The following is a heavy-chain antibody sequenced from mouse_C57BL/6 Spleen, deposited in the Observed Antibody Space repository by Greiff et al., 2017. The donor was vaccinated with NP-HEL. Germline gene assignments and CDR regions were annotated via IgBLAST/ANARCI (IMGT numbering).Heavy chain of an antibody. D-gene: IGHD1-1*01. CDR1: GYTFTSYD. CDR2: IYTRDGST. J-gene: IGHJ2*01. CDR3: ARSDGRPFDY. Sequence: QVQLQQSGPELVKPGASVKLSCKASGYTFTSYDINWVQQRPGQGLEWIGWIYTRDGSTKYNEKFKGKATLTVDTSSSTAYMELHSLTSEDSAVYFCARSDGRPFDYWGQGTTLTVSS. V-gene: IGHV1-85*01.